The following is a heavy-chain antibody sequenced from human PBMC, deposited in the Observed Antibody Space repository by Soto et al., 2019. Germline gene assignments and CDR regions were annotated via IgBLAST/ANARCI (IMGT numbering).Heavy chain of an antibody. J-gene: IGHJ4*02. CDR2: IYSGGST. CDR3: AGPGGQHRY. Sequence: EVQLVESGGGLVQPGGSLRLSCAASGFTVSSNHMSWVRQAPGKGLEWVSLIYSGGSTYYADSVKGRFTFSRDNSQNTLYLQMNSLRAGDTACYDGAGPGGQHRYWGQGTLVTGSS. CDR1: GFTVSSNH. D-gene: IGHD3-10*01. V-gene: IGHV3-66*01.